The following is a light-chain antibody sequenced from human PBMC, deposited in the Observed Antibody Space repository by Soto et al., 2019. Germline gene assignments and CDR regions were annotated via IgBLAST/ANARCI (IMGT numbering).Light chain of an antibody. CDR1: SSDVGDYNY. Sequence: QSAVTQPASVSGSPGQSITISCTGTSSDVGDYNYVSWYQHHPGKAPKLIIYEVRNRPSGVPNHFSGAKSGNTASLTISGLQAEDEADYDCSSYRTGSAFYVFGSGTKVTVL. CDR2: EVR. CDR3: SSYRTGSAFYV. V-gene: IGLV2-14*01. J-gene: IGLJ1*01.